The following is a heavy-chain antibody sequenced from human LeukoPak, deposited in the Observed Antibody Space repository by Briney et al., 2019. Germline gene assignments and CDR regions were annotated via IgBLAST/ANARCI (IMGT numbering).Heavy chain of an antibody. CDR1: GGSISSSSYY. V-gene: IGHV4-39*01. J-gene: IGHJ4*02. CDR3: ARTYSGYDHFDY. CDR2: IYYSWST. Sequence: SETLSLTCTVSGGSISSSSYYWGWIRQPPGKGLEWIGSIYYSWSTYYNPSLKSRVTISVDTSKNQFSLKLSSVTAADTAVYYCARTYSGYDHFDYWGQGTLVTVSS. D-gene: IGHD5-12*01.